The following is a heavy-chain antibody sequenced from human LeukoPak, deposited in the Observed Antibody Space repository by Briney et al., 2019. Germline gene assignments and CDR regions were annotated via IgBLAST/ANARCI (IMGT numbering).Heavy chain of an antibody. D-gene: IGHD6-13*01. CDR2: ISGSGGST. J-gene: IGHJ4*02. CDR3: AKVGYSRPTVDY. Sequence: GGSLRLSCAASGFTFSSYAMSWVRQAPGKGLEWVSAISGSGGSTYYADSVKGRSTISRDNPKNTLYLQMNSLRAEDTAVYYCAKVGYSRPTVDYWGQGTLVTVSS. V-gene: IGHV3-23*01. CDR1: GFTFSSYA.